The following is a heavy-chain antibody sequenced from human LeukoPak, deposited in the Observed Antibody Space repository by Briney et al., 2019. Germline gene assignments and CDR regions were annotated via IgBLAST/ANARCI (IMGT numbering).Heavy chain of an antibody. CDR2: IYYSGST. CDR1: GGSISSNNYY. V-gene: IGHV4-39*01. CDR3: ASSPSGYWWNFDC. J-gene: IGHJ4*02. Sequence: SETLSLTCTVSGGSISSNNYYWGWIRQPPGKGLEWIGSIYYSGSTYNNPSLKSRVTISVDTTKNQFSLKLTSVTAADTAVYYCASSPSGYWWNFDCWGQGTLVTVSS. D-gene: IGHD3-22*01.